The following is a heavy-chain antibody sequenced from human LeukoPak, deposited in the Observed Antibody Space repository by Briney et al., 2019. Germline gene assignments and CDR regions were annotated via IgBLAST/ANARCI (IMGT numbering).Heavy chain of an antibody. CDR1: GLTLSSYE. CDR2: ISSSGSTI. Sequence: GGSLRLSCAASGLTLSSYEMNWVRQAPGKGLEWVSYISSSGSTIYYADSVKGRFTISRDNAKNSLYLQMNSLRAEDTAVYYCARAYYYYGMDVWGKGTTVTVSS. V-gene: IGHV3-48*03. CDR3: ARAYYYYGMDV. J-gene: IGHJ6*04.